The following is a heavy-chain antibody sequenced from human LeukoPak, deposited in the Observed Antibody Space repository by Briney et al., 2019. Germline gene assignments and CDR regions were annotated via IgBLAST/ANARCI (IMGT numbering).Heavy chain of an antibody. CDR1: GGSISSVGYY. CDR3: ARVNYGSATKEDY. J-gene: IGHJ4*02. Sequence: SDTLSLTCTVSGGSISSVGYYWSWIRQHPGKGLEWIGYIYYSGSAYYNPSLKSRVTISVDTSENQFSLKLSSVTAADTAVYYCARVNYGSATKEDYWGQGTLVTVSS. D-gene: IGHD3-10*01. CDR2: IYYSGSA. V-gene: IGHV4-31*03.